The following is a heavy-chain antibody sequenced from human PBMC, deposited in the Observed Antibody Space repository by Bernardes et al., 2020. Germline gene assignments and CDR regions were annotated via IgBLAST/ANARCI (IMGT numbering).Heavy chain of an antibody. CDR2: IYSGGST. D-gene: IGHD2-2*01. Sequence: GGSLRLSCAASGFTVSTNYMSWVRQAPGKGLEWVSVIYSGGSTYYADSVKGRFTISRDTSKNTLYLQMNSLRAADTAVYYCARGGTRYCSSTSCPRRAFDIWGQGTMVTVSS. J-gene: IGHJ3*02. V-gene: IGHV3-66*01. CDR3: ARGGTRYCSSTSCPRRAFDI. CDR1: GFTVSTNY.